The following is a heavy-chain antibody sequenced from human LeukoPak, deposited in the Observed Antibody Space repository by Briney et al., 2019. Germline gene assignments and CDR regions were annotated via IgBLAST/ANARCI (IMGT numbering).Heavy chain of an antibody. CDR1: GGTFSSYA. CDR3: ARSGRVMPRWFDP. D-gene: IGHD2-2*01. CDR2: IIPIFGTA. J-gene: IGHJ5*02. Sequence: ASVKVSCKASGGTFSSYAISWVRRAPGQGLEWMGGIIPIFGTANYAQKFQGRVTITADESTSTAYMELSSLRSEDTAVYYCARSGRVMPRWFDPWGQGTLVTVSS. V-gene: IGHV1-69*13.